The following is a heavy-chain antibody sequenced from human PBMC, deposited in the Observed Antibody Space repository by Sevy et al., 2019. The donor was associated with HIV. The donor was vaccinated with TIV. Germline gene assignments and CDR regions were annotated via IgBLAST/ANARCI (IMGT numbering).Heavy chain of an antibody. V-gene: IGHV3-23*01. CDR1: GFSFDSYG. D-gene: IGHD3-22*01. CDR3: AKGVRGHYDPDEIAYYFYYYNMDV. J-gene: IGHJ6*03. Sequence: GGSLRLSCAVSGFSFDSYGMTWVRQAPGKGLEWVSAISGSGTRTYYADSVKGRVIISRDNSKNTLDLQMNSLRAKDTANYYCAKGVRGHYDPDEIAYYFYYYNMDVWGKGTTVTVSS. CDR2: ISGSGTRT.